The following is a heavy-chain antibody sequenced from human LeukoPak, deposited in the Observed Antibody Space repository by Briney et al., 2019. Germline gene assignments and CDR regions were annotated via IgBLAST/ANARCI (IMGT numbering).Heavy chain of an antibody. J-gene: IGHJ4*02. V-gene: IGHV5-10-1*01. CDR2: IDPSDSYT. Sequence: GESLKISCKGSGYSFTSYWISWVRQMPGKGLGWMGRIDPSDSYTNYSPSFQGHVTIPADKSISTAYLQWSSLKASDTAMYYCARRLGDSEPDYWGQGTLVTVSS. CDR1: GYSFTSYW. CDR3: ARRLGDSEPDY. D-gene: IGHD3-16*01.